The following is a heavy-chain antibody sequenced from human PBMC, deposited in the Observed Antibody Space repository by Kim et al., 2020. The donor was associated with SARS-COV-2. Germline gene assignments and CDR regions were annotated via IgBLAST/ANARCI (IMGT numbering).Heavy chain of an antibody. CDR3: ARGGVVVPAPMDV. Sequence: SETLSLTCTVSGGSISSYYWSWIRQPPGKGLEWIGYIYYSGSTNYNPSLKSRVTISVDTSKNQFSLKLSSVTAADTAVYYFARGGVVVPAPMDVWGKGTTVTVSS. CDR2: IYYSGST. CDR1: GGSISSYY. V-gene: IGHV4-59*01. J-gene: IGHJ6*03. D-gene: IGHD2-2*01.